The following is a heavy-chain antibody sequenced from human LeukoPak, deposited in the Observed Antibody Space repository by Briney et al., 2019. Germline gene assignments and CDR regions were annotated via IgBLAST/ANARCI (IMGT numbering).Heavy chain of an antibody. CDR2: INQDGSEK. D-gene: IGHD2-2*02. CDR1: GFTFSINW. J-gene: IGHJ5*02. CDR3: ARNPRAYCSSTSCYSGNWFDP. V-gene: IGHV3-7*01. Sequence: QSGGSLRLSCAASGFTFSINWMSWVRQAPGKGLEWVANINQDGSEKYYVDSVKGRFTISRDNAKNSLYLQMNSLRAEDTAVYYCARNPRAYCSSTSCYSGNWFDPWGQGTLVTVSS.